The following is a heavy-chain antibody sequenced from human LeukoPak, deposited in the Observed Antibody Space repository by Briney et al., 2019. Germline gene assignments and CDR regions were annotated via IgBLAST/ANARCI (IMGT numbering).Heavy chain of an antibody. CDR2: IYSGGST. J-gene: IGHJ6*03. Sequence: PGGSLRLSCAASGFTVSSNYMSWVRQAPGKGLEWVSVIYSGGSTYYADSVKGRFTISRDNSRNTLYLQMNSLRAEDTAVYYCARVSTVAGPYYYYYYMDVWGKGTTVTISS. V-gene: IGHV3-53*01. D-gene: IGHD6-19*01. CDR3: ARVSTVAGPYYYYYYMDV. CDR1: GFTVSSNY.